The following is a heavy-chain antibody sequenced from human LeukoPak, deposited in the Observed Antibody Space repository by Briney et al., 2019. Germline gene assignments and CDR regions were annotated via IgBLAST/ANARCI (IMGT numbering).Heavy chain of an antibody. V-gene: IGHV3-21*01. J-gene: IGHJ6*02. Sequence: GGSLRLSCAASGSTFSSYSMNWVRQAPGKGLEWVSSISSSSSYIYYADSVKGRFTISRDNAKNSLYLQMNSLRAEDTAVYYCARDLSRSPWTYYYYGMDVWGQGTTVTVSS. D-gene: IGHD1-26*01. CDR3: ARDLSRSPWTYYYYGMDV. CDR1: GSTFSSYS. CDR2: ISSSSSYI.